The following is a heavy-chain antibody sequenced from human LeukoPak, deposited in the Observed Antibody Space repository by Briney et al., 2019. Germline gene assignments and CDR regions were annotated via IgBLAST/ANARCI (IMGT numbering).Heavy chain of an antibody. V-gene: IGHV1-2*06. CDR3: ASVVVRGVVLDAFDS. J-gene: IGHJ3*02. CDR1: GYTFTGNY. Sequence: ASVKVSCTASGYTFTGNYMHWVRQAPGPGLEWMGRINPNSGGTNYAQKFQGRVTMTRNTPISTAYMELSRLRYDDTAVYYCASVVVRGVVLDAFDSWGQGTMVTVSS. D-gene: IGHD3-10*01. CDR2: INPNSGGT.